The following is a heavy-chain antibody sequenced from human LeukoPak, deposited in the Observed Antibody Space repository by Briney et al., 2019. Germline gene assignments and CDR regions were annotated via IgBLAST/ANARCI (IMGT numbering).Heavy chain of an antibody. CDR1: GYSFTSYW. CDR2: IYPGDSDT. D-gene: IGHD3-22*01. V-gene: IGHV5-51*01. Sequence: GESLKISCKGSGYSFTSYWIGWVRQMPGKGLEWMGIIYPGDSDTRYSPSFQGQVTISADKSISTAYLQWSGLKASDTAMYYCARPASSGYYFGAFDIWGQGTMVTVSS. J-gene: IGHJ3*02. CDR3: ARPASSGYYFGAFDI.